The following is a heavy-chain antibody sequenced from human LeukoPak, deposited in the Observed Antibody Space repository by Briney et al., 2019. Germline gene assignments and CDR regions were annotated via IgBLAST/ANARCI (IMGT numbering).Heavy chain of an antibody. CDR3: ARDLRNYFDY. CDR2: ISYDGSNK. Sequence: GGSLRLSCAASGFAFSSYAMHWVRQAPGKGLEWVAVISYDGSNKYYADSVKGRFTISRDNSKNTLYLQMNSLRAEDTAVYYCARDLRNYFDYWGQGTLVTVSS. J-gene: IGHJ4*02. CDR1: GFAFSSYA. D-gene: IGHD4-17*01. V-gene: IGHV3-30-3*01.